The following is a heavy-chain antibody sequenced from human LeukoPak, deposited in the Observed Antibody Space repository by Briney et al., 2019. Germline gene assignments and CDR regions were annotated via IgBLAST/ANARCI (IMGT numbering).Heavy chain of an antibody. Sequence: SQTLSLTCTVSGGSISSGGYYWSWIRQHPGKGLEWIGYIYYSGSIYYNPSLKSRVTISVDTSKNQFSLKLSSVTAADTAVYYCASTSRQDYVWGSYRPTPPYCFDYWGQGTLVTVSS. CDR1: GGSISSGGYY. J-gene: IGHJ4*02. V-gene: IGHV4-31*03. CDR3: ASTSRQDYVWGSYRPTPPYCFDY. D-gene: IGHD3-16*02. CDR2: IYYSGSI.